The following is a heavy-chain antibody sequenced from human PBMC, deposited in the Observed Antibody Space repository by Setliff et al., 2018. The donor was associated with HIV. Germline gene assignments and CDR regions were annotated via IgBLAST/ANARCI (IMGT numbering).Heavy chain of an antibody. V-gene: IGHV3-73*01. CDR3: TRHSTDPWSLLDY. Sequence: GGSLRLSCAASGFTVSSNYMNWVRQASGKGLEWVGRIRSKGYGSATAYAASVKGRFTISRDDSKNTAYLQMDSLKTEDTAVYYCTRHSTDPWSLLDYWGQGTLVTVSS. J-gene: IGHJ4*02. CDR1: GFTVSSNY. CDR2: IRSKGYGSAT. D-gene: IGHD1-1*01.